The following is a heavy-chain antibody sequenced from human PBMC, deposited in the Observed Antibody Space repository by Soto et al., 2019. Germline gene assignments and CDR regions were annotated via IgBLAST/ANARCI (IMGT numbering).Heavy chain of an antibody. D-gene: IGHD2-15*01. J-gene: IGHJ6*03. CDR3: ARGDCVGGSCYSLAGSFYYYMDV. Sequence: VKLVESGGGLVQPGGSLRLPCAASGFTFSNYWMYWVRQAPGQGLVWVSRINSDGSVSRYADSVKGRLTISRDNVKNTLYLQMNSLRVEDTAVYYCARGDCVGGSCYSLAGSFYYYMDVWGKGTTVTVFS. CDR2: INSDGSVS. CDR1: GFTFSNYW. V-gene: IGHV3-74*01.